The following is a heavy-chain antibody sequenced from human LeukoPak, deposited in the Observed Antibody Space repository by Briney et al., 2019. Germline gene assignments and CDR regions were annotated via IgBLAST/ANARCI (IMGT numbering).Heavy chain of an antibody. CDR2: IYNSGST. Sequence: SETLSLTCIVSGASFNTGDYYWNWIRQHPGRGLEWIGYIYNSGSTYYNPSLKSRVTISVDTSKNHFSLRLTSVTAADSAVYYCARGAPPDSWGQGTLVTVSS. CDR3: ARGAPPDS. J-gene: IGHJ4*02. CDR1: GASFNTGDYY. V-gene: IGHV4-31*03.